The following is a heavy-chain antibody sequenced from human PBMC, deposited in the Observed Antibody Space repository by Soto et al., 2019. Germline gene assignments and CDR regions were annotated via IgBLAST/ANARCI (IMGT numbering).Heavy chain of an antibody. J-gene: IGHJ4*02. CDR2: ISGSGGST. CDR1: GFTFSTYA. D-gene: IGHD3-10*01. V-gene: IGHV3-23*01. Sequence: PGGSLRLSCSASGFTFSTYAMSWVRQAPGKGLEWVSAISGSGGSTYYADSVKGRFTISRDNSKNTLYLQMNSLRAEDTAVYYCAKDLYGSGSYYNGPPDYWGQGTLVTVSS. CDR3: AKDLYGSGSYYNGPPDY.